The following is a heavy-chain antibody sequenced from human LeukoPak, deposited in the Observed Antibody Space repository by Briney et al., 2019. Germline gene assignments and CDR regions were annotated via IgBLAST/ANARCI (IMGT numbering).Heavy chain of an antibody. V-gene: IGHV3-7*01. CDR2: IKQDGSEK. D-gene: IGHD3-22*01. J-gene: IGHJ6*03. Sequence: GGSLRLSCAASGFTFSSYWMSWVRQAPGKGLEWVANIKQDGSEKYYVDSVKGRFTISRDNAKNSLYLQMNSLRAEDTAVYYCAREQYYYDSSGYIYYYYMDVWGKGTTVTVSS. CDR1: GFTFSSYW. CDR3: AREQYYYDSSGYIYYYYMDV.